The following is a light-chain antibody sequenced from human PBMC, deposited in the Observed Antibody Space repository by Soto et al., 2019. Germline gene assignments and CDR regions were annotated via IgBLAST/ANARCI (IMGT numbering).Light chain of an antibody. CDR2: DAS. V-gene: IGKV3-20*01. Sequence: IVLTQSPGTLSLSPGERATLSCRASQSLTNSFIAWYQQKPGQPPRLLIYDASTRATATPERFSGSGSGADFTLTISRLEPEDFAVYYCHQYDSIVQTFGQGTKV. J-gene: IGKJ1*01. CDR1: QSLTNSF. CDR3: HQYDSIVQT.